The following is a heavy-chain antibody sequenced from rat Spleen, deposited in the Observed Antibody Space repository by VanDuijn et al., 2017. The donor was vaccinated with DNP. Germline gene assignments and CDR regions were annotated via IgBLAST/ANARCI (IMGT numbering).Heavy chain of an antibody. Sequence: EVRLVESGGDLVRPGRSVKIACAASGFTFSDYNMAWVRQAPKKGLEWVATISYDGSGTYYRDSVKGRFTISRDNAKSTLYLQMNSLRSEDMATYYCVRWNSGHFDYWGQGVMVTVSS. D-gene: IGHD4-3*01. V-gene: IGHV5-7*01. J-gene: IGHJ2*01. CDR2: ISYDGSGT. CDR1: GFTFSDYN. CDR3: VRWNSGHFDY.